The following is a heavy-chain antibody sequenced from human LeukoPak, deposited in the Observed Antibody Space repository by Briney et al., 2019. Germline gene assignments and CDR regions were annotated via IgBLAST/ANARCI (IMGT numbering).Heavy chain of an antibody. CDR3: ARGVGAKEYFDY. J-gene: IGHJ4*02. Sequence: PSETLSLTCTVSGGSISSSGYYWDWIRQPPGKGLEWIGSIYYSGSTYYNPSLKSRVTISVDTSKNQLSLKLTSVTATDTAMYYCARGVGAKEYFDYWGQGNLVTVSS. CDR2: IYYSGST. CDR1: GGSISSSGYY. D-gene: IGHD1-26*01. V-gene: IGHV4-39*01.